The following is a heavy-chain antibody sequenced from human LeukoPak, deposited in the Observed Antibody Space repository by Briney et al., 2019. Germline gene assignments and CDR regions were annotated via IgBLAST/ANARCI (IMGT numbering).Heavy chain of an antibody. D-gene: IGHD3-10*01. J-gene: IGHJ4*02. Sequence: ASVKVSCKASGYTFTGYYMHWVRQAPGQGLEWTGWINPNSGGTNHAQKFQGRVTMTRDTSISTAYMELSRLRSDDTAVYYCARDRPLDADDYYGFYYFDYWGQGTLVTVSS. V-gene: IGHV1-2*02. CDR3: ARDRPLDADDYYGFYYFDY. CDR1: GYTFTGYY. CDR2: INPNSGGT.